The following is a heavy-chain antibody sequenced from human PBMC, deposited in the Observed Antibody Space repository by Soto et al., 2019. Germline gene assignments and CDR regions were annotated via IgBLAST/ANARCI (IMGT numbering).Heavy chain of an antibody. V-gene: IGHV1-46*01. CDR1: EYTFTDYY. J-gene: IGHJ5*01. CDR3: ANAAYSTSWYDF. D-gene: IGHD6-13*01. CDR2: INPSGGST. Sequence: QVQLVQSGAEVKKPGASVKLSCKSSEYTFTDYYIHWVRQVPGQGLEWMGLINPSGGSTSYPQKFQGRVTLTRDTSTSTVYMELSSLRSEDTAVYYCANAAYSTSWYDFWGQGTLVTVSS.